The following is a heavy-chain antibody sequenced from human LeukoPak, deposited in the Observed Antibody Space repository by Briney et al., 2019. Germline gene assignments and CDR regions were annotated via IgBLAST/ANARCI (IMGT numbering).Heavy chain of an antibody. CDR2: IYTSGST. D-gene: IGHD3-9*01. J-gene: IGHJ2*01. CDR3: ARESRDFDWFWQWYFDL. CDR1: GGSISSYY. Sequence: SETLSLTCTVSGGSISSYYWSWIRQPAGKGLEWIGRIYTSGSTNYNPSLKSRVTMSVDTSKNQFSLKLSSVTAADTAVYYCARESRDFDWFWQWYFDLWGRGTLVTVSS. V-gene: IGHV4-4*07.